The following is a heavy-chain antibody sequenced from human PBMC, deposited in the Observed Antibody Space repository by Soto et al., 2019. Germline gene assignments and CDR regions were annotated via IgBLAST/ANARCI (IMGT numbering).Heavy chain of an antibody. CDR2: IIPIFGTA. J-gene: IGHJ4*02. D-gene: IGHD3-10*01. Sequence: SVKVSCKASGGTFSSYAISWVRQAPGQGLEWMGGIIPIFGTANYAQKFQGRVTITADESTSTAYMELSSLGSEDTAVYYCARGYWFGELLATATYFDYWGQGTLVTVSS. CDR1: GGTFSSYA. V-gene: IGHV1-69*13. CDR3: ARGYWFGELLATATYFDY.